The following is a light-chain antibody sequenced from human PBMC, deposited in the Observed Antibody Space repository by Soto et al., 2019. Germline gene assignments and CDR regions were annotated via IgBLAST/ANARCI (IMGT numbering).Light chain of an antibody. Sequence: DIQMSQSPSTLSASVGDRVTITCRASQSIGRFLAWYQHQPGKAPKLLIYAASSLQSGVPSRFSGSGSGTEFTLTISSMQPDDLATYYCQQYYSYLLTFGGGTKVDI. V-gene: IGKV1-5*01. CDR2: AAS. CDR1: QSIGRF. CDR3: QQYYSYLLT. J-gene: IGKJ4*01.